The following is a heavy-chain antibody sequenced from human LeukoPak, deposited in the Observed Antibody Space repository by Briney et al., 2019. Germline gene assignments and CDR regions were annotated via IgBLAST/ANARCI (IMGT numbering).Heavy chain of an antibody. CDR1: GGSISSYY. CDR2: INHSGST. J-gene: IGHJ4*02. CDR3: ARGHSSGPDY. Sequence: SETLSLTCTVSGGSISSYYWSWIRQPPGKGLEWIGEINHSGSTNYNPSLKSRVTISVDTSKNQFSLKLSSVTAADTAVYYCARGHSSGPDYWGQGTLVTVSS. V-gene: IGHV4-34*01. D-gene: IGHD3-22*01.